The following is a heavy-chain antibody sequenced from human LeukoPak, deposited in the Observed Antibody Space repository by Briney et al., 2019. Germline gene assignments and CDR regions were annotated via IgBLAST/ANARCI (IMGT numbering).Heavy chain of an antibody. D-gene: IGHD3-10*01. CDR1: GFTFSSYG. CDR2: IWYDGSNK. Sequence: GGSLRLSCAASGFTFSSYGMHWVRQAPGKGLEWVAVIWYDGSNKYYADSVKGRFTISRDNSKNTLYLQMNSLRAEDTAVYYCARAELSELWSSTDYWGQGTLVTVPS. V-gene: IGHV3-33*01. CDR3: ARAELSELWSSTDY. J-gene: IGHJ4*02.